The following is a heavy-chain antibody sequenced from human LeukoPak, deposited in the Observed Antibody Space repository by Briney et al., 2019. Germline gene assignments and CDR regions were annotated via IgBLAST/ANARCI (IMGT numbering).Heavy chain of an antibody. V-gene: IGHV4-39*01. D-gene: IGHD5-12*01. J-gene: IGHJ4*02. CDR3: ARQYSGYDWMFSPIDY. Sequence: SETLSLTCTVPGGSISSSSYYWGWIRQPPGKGLEWIGSIYYSGSTYYNPSLKSRVTISVDTTKNQFSLKLSSVTAADTAVYSCARQYSGYDWMFSPIDYWGQGTLVTVSS. CDR2: IYYSGST. CDR1: GGSISSSSYY.